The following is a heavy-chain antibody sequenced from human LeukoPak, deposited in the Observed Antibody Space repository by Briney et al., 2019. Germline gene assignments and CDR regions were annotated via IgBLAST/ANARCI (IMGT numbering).Heavy chain of an antibody. D-gene: IGHD6-13*01. J-gene: IGHJ3*02. CDR2: IRYDGSNK. CDR1: GFTFSSYG. CDR3: AKRGDSWYAFDI. Sequence: GGSLRLSCAASGFTFSSYGMHWVRQAPGKGLEWVAFIRYDGSNKYYADSVKGRFTISRDNSKNTLYLQMNSLRAEDTAVYYCAKRGDSWYAFDIWGQGTMVTVSS. V-gene: IGHV3-30*02.